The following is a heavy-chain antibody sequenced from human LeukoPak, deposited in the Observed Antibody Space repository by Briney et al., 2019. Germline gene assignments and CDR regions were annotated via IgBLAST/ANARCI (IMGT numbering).Heavy chain of an antibody. D-gene: IGHD6-13*01. CDR3: ARGMEYSSSWAYWFDP. Sequence: GSSVKVSCKASGYTFTSYDINWVRQATGQGLEWMGWMNPNSGNTGYAQKFQGRVTITRNTSISTAYMELSSLRSEDTAVYYYARGMEYSSSWAYWFDPWGQGTLVTVSS. CDR2: MNPNSGNT. J-gene: IGHJ5*02. CDR1: GYTFTSYD. V-gene: IGHV1-8*03.